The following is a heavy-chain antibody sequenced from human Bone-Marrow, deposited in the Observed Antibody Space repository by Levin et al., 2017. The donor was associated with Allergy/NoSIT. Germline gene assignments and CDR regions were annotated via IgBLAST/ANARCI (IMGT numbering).Heavy chain of an antibody. V-gene: IGHV3-48*01. Sequence: GGSLRLSCTASEFSFSDYSFNWVRQAPGKGLEWVSYISSGSTTLYYADSVRGRFTISRDNAKNSLYLQMNSLTADDTAVYYCARFGPALNYCMDVWGKGTTVTVSS. J-gene: IGHJ6*03. CDR3: ARFGPALNYCMDV. CDR2: ISSGSTTL. CDR1: EFSFSDYS. D-gene: IGHD3/OR15-3a*01.